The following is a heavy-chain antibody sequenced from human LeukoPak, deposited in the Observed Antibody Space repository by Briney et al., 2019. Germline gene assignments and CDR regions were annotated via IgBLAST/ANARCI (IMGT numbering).Heavy chain of an antibody. CDR2: IKQDGREK. Sequence: GGSLRLSCAASGFTFSSYWMSWVRQAPGKGLEWVANIKQDGREKYYVDSVKGRFTISRDNAKNSLYLQMNSLRAEDTAVYYCARAHRTPAPVRYCSSTSCYTFYFDYWGQGTLVTVSS. D-gene: IGHD2-2*02. CDR1: GFTFSSYW. CDR3: ARAHRTPAPVRYCSSTSCYTFYFDY. J-gene: IGHJ4*02. V-gene: IGHV3-7*01.